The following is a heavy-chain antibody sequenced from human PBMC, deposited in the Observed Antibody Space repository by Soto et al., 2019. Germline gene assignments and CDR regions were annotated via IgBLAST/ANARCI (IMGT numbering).Heavy chain of an antibody. CDR2: INRGGTA. Sequence: QLQLQESGPGLVRPSETLSLTCTVSGDSISSTRYFWGWIRQPPGKGLEWIGSINRGGTASYNPSLKSRVTISVETSTNQFFLNVNSVTAADTAVYSCARHSDQWAQRHFDYWGQGNLVIVSS. J-gene: IGHJ4*02. CDR1: GDSISSTRYF. CDR3: ARHSDQWAQRHFDY. V-gene: IGHV4-39*01. D-gene: IGHD1-26*01.